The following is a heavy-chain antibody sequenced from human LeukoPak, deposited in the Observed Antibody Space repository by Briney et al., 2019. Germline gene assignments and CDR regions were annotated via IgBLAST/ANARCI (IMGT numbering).Heavy chain of an antibody. V-gene: IGHV1-24*01. CDR3: ATGWTYDSSGYWFDY. Sequence: GASVKVSCKVSGYTLTELSMHWVRQAPGKGLEWMGGLDPEDGETIYAQKFQGRVTMTEDTSTDTAYMELSSLRSEDTAVYYCATGWTYDSSGYWFDYWGQGTLVTVSS. J-gene: IGHJ4*02. CDR1: GYTLTELS. CDR2: LDPEDGET. D-gene: IGHD3-22*01.